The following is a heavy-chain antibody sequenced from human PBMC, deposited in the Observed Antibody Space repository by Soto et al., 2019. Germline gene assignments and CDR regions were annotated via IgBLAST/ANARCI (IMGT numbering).Heavy chain of an antibody. CDR1: GGSISSSSYY. CDR2: IYYSGST. D-gene: IGHD3-22*01. Sequence: QLQLQESGPGLVKPSETLSLTCTVSGGSISSSSYYWGWIRQPPGKGLEWIGSIYYSGSTYYNPSLKSRVTISIDTSKNQFSLKLSSVTAADTAVYCCARPAKEYYYDSSENWFDPWGQGNLVTVSS. V-gene: IGHV4-39*01. CDR3: ARPAKEYYYDSSENWFDP. J-gene: IGHJ5*02.